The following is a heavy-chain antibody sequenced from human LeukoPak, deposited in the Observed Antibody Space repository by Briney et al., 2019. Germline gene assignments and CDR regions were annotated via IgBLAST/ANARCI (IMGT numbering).Heavy chain of an antibody. Sequence: SETQSLTCTVNGGSFSDYYWTWIRQPPGKGLEWIGEINHGGSTNYNPSLKSRVTMSVDTSKNQFSLKLSFVTAADTAVYYCARGIAIGYCSGGSCYPFDYWGQGTLVTVSS. V-gene: IGHV4-34*01. CDR2: INHGGST. CDR1: GGSFSDYY. CDR3: ARGIAIGYCSGGSCYPFDY. J-gene: IGHJ4*02. D-gene: IGHD2-15*01.